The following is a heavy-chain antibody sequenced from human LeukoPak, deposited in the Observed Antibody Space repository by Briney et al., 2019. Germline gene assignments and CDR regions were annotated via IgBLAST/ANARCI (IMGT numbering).Heavy chain of an antibody. V-gene: IGHV4-30-4*01. Sequence: SETLSLTCTVSGGSISSGGYYWSWIRQPPGKGLEWIGYIYYSGSTYYNPSLKSRVTISVDTSKNQFSLKLSSVTAADTAVYYCARAAPTDYYDSSGYSIDYWGQGTLVTVSS. CDR3: ARAAPTDYYDSSGYSIDY. CDR2: IYYSGST. J-gene: IGHJ4*02. D-gene: IGHD3-22*01. CDR1: GGSISSGGYY.